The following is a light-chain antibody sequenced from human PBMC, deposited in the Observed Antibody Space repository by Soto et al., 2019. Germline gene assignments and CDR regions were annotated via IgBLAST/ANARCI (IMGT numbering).Light chain of an antibody. CDR2: AAS. CDR1: QNINTY. Sequence: DIQMTQSPSSLSASVGDRVTITCRASQNINTYLNWYQHKPGKAPKLLISAASSLQSGVPSRFSGSVSGTDFTLTISSLQPEDFATYFCQQSYSTPLWTFGQGTRVEIK. J-gene: IGKJ1*01. V-gene: IGKV1-39*01. CDR3: QQSYSTPLWT.